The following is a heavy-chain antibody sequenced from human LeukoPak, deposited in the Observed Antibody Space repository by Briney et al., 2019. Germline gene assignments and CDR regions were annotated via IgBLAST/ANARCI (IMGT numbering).Heavy chain of an antibody. J-gene: IGHJ6*03. V-gene: IGHV3-23*01. CDR3: ARDPSQGDYYYYMDV. Sequence: GGTLRLSCAASGFTFSSYGMSWVRQAPGKGLEWVSVISGSGGSTYYADSVKGRFTISRDNSKNTLYLQMNSLRAEDTAVYYCARDPSQGDYYYYMDVWGKGTTVTVSS. CDR1: GFTFSSYG. CDR2: ISGSGGST.